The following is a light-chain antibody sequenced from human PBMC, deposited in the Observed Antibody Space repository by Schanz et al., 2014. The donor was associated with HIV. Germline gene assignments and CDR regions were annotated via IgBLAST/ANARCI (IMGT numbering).Light chain of an antibody. Sequence: QSVLTQPPSASGSPGQSVTISCTGTSGDVGGYDYVSWYQQHPGKAPKLIIYDVTDRPSGVSFRFSGSKSGNTASLTISGLQSEDEAFYYCGSFTTSSTWVFGGGTKVTVL. CDR1: SGDVGGYDY. CDR3: GSFTTSSTWV. J-gene: IGLJ3*02. V-gene: IGLV2-14*03. CDR2: DVT.